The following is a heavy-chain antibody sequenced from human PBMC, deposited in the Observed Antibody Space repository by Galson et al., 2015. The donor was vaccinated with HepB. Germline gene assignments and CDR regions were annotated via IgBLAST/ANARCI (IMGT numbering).Heavy chain of an antibody. Sequence: SLRLSCAASGFTFDDYAMHWVRQAPGKGLEWVSGISWNSGSIGYADSVKGRFTISRDNAKNSLYLQMNSLRAEDTALYYCAKENFDTAKYYYYYYMDVWGKGTTVTVSS. J-gene: IGHJ6*03. CDR3: AKENFDTAKYYYYYYMDV. CDR2: ISWNSGSI. V-gene: IGHV3-9*01. CDR1: GFTFDDYA. D-gene: IGHD5-18*01.